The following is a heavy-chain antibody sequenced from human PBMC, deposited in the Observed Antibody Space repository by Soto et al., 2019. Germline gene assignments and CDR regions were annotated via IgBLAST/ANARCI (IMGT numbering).Heavy chain of an antibody. V-gene: IGHV4-39*01. J-gene: IGHJ5*02. CDR3: ASHLGYCSGGSCYFWFDP. D-gene: IGHD2-15*01. CDR2: IYYSGST. CDR1: GGSISSSSYY. Sequence: SETLSLTCTVSGGSISSSSYYWGWIRQPPGKGLEWIGSIYYSGSTYYNPSLKSRVTISVDTSKNQFSLKLSCVTAAETAVYYCASHLGYCSGGSCYFWFDPWGQGTLVTVSS.